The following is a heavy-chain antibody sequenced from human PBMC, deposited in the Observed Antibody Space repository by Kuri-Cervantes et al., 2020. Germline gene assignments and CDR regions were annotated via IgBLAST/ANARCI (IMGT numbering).Heavy chain of an antibody. Sequence: SETLSLTCAVSGGSISSSDWWSWVRQPPGKGLEWLGEINHSESTNYNPSLKSLVTISVDTSKNQFSLKLSSVTATDTAVYYCATYSNGWYSGLDYWGPGTLVTVSS. D-gene: IGHD6-19*01. V-gene: IGHV4-4*02. CDR3: ATYSNGWYSGLDY. J-gene: IGHJ4*02. CDR2: INHSEST. CDR1: GGSISSSDW.